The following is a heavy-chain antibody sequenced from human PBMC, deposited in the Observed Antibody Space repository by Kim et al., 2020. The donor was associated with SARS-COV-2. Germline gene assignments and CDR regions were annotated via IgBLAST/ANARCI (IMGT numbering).Heavy chain of an antibody. CDR1: GFTFSSYG. CDR2: IWYDGSNK. V-gene: IGHV3-33*01. CDR3: ARDQDYDILGSGWGMDV. J-gene: IGHJ6*02. Sequence: GGSLRLSCAASGFTFSSYGMHWVRQAPGKGLEWVAVIWYDGSNKYYADSVKGRFTISRDNSKNTLYLQMNSLRAEDTAVYYCARDQDYDILGSGWGMDVWGQGTTVTVSS. D-gene: IGHD3-9*01.